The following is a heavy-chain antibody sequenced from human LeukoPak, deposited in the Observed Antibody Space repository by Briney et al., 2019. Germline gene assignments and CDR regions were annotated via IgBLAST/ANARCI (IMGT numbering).Heavy chain of an antibody. Sequence: SVKVSCKASGGTFSSYTISWVRQAPGQGREWMGWLINILGIAEYAQKFQGRVTITADKSTSTAYMDRSSLRSEDTAVYYCARDQRRDGYNFSWGEGTLVTVSS. V-gene: IGHV1-69*10. CDR3: ARDQRRDGYNFS. CDR1: GGTFSSYT. D-gene: IGHD5-24*01. CDR2: LINILGIA. J-gene: IGHJ5*02.